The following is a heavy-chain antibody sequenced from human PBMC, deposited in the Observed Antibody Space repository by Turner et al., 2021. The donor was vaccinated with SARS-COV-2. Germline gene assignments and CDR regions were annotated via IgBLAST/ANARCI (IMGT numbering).Heavy chain of an antibody. CDR2: IWYDGTNK. Sequence: QVQLVESGGGVVQPGRSLRLSCAASGFTFSSYGMHWFRQAPGKGLEWVAIIWYDGTNKYYADSVKGRFTISRDNSKNTLYLQMNSLRAEDTAVYYCARDPFSVTSGYGDYFYWGQGTLVTVSS. J-gene: IGHJ4*02. CDR1: GFTFSSYG. V-gene: IGHV3-33*01. CDR3: ARDPFSVTSGYGDYFY. D-gene: IGHD4-17*01.